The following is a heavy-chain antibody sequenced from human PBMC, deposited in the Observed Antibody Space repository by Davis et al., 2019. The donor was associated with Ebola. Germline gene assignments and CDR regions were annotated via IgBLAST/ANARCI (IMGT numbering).Heavy chain of an antibody. CDR1: GFTFSNAW. CDR3: TTDSFMMRYCSGGSCYGHDAFDI. Sequence: PGGSLRLSCAASGFTFSNAWMSWVRQAPGKGLEWVGRIKSKTDGGTTDYAAPVKGRFTISRDDSKNTLYLQMNSLKTEDTAVYYCTTDSFMMRYCSGGSCYGHDAFDIWGQGTMVTVSS. D-gene: IGHD2-15*01. CDR2: IKSKTDGGTT. J-gene: IGHJ3*02. V-gene: IGHV3-15*01.